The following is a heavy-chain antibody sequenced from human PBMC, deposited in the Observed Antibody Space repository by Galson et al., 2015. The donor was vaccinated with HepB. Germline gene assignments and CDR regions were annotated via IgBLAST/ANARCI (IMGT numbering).Heavy chain of an antibody. CDR1: GYTFTGYY. D-gene: IGHD6-13*01. CDR3: ARGGGVPGIAAAGTPLYYGMDV. CDR2: INPNSGGT. Sequence: SVKVSCKASGYTFTGYYMHWVRQAPGQGLEWMGWINPNSGGTNYAQKFQGWVTITRDTSISTAYMELSRLRSDDTAVYYCARGGGVPGIAAAGTPLYYGMDVWGQGTTVTVSS. J-gene: IGHJ6*02. V-gene: IGHV1-2*04.